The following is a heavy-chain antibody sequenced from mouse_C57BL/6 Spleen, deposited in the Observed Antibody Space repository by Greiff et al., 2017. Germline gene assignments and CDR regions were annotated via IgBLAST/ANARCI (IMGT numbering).Heavy chain of an antibody. CDR3: ARGAYYSNPYYFDY. Sequence: DVMLVESGGGLVQPGGSLKLSCAASGFTFSDYYMYWVRQTPEKRLEWVAYISNGGGSTYYPDTVKGRFTISRDNAKNTLYLQMSRLKSEDTAMYYCARGAYYSNPYYFDYWGQGTTLTVSS. CDR2: ISNGGGST. D-gene: IGHD2-5*01. J-gene: IGHJ2*01. V-gene: IGHV5-12*01. CDR1: GFTFSDYY.